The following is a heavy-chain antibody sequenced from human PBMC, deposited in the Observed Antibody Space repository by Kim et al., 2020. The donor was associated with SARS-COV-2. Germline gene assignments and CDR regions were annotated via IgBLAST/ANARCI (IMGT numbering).Heavy chain of an antibody. Sequence: ASVKVSCKASGYTFTRYALHWVRQAPGQRLEWMGSINADNGNTKYSQNFQGRVTINRDTSATTAYMELSSLRSEDTAVYYCARDPLYDSGYWFDPWGQGTLVTVSS. D-gene: IGHD3-3*01. CDR1: GYTFTRYA. CDR3: ARDPLYDSGYWFDP. V-gene: IGHV1-3*01. CDR2: INADNGNT. J-gene: IGHJ5*02.